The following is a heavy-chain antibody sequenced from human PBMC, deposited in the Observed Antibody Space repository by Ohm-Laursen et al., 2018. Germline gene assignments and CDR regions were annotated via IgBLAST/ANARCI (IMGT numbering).Heavy chain of an antibody. D-gene: IGHD3-22*01. J-gene: IGHJ1*01. V-gene: IGHV2-70*11. CDR1: GFSLSTSGMC. Sequence: PTQTLTLTCTFSGFSLSTSGMCVSWIRQPPGKALEWLARIEWDEDKYYSTSLKTRLTISKDTSKNQVVLTMTNMDPVDTVTYYCATYYYDSSGQPSMSYWDQGTLVTASS. CDR2: IEWDEDK. CDR3: ATYYYDSSGQPSMSY.